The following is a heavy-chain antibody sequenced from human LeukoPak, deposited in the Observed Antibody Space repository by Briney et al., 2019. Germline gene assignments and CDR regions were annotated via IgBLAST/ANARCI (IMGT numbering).Heavy chain of an antibody. D-gene: IGHD2-15*01. CDR1: GGSITSSPYY. CDR3: ARLSSVTYCSGGSCSRGGYDY. Sequence: PSETLSLTCTVSGGSITSSPYYWGWIRQAPGKALEGIVNIYYSGTTPYNPSINSRVTLSVHTPKNQFSLELTSVTAADTAVYYCARLSSVTYCSGGSCSRGGYDYWGQGTLVTVSS. V-gene: IGHV4-39*01. CDR2: IYYSGTT. J-gene: IGHJ4*02.